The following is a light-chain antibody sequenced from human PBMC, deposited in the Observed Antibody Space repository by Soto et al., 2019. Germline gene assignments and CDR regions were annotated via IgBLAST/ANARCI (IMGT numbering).Light chain of an antibody. CDR2: TAS. CDR1: QDIRSY. J-gene: IGKJ5*01. Sequence: DIQLTQSPSFLSASVGDRVTITCRASQDIRSYLAWFYQKPGKAPKLLIYTASTLQSGVPSRFSGRGSGTQFTLTISSLQPEDAATYYCQQLNSYPLTFGQGTRLEIK. V-gene: IGKV1-9*01. CDR3: QQLNSYPLT.